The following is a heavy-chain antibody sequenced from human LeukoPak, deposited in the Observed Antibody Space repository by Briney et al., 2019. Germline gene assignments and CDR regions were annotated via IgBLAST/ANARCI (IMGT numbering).Heavy chain of an antibody. J-gene: IGHJ4*02. CDR3: ARDNAHDRHFDY. Sequence: SETLSLTCTVSGGPISSRYYYWGWIRQPPGKGLEWIGSIYYTGDTSYNPSLKSRVTMSLDTSKNLFSLKLTSVTAADTAVYYCARDNAHDRHFDYWGQGTLVTVSS. CDR1: GGPISSRYYY. V-gene: IGHV4-39*07. CDR2: IYYTGDT.